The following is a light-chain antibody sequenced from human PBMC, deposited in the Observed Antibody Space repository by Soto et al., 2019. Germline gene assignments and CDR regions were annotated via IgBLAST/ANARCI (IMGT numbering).Light chain of an antibody. J-gene: IGKJ5*01. CDR2: GAS. V-gene: IGKV3-15*01. CDR1: QSVSSS. CDR3: QQYKSWPPIT. Sequence: EIMMTQSPPTLSGSPGERATLSCRASQSVSSSLAWYQQKPGQAPRLLIYGASTRATGTPARFSGSGSGTEFTLTISSLQSEDFAVYYCQQYKSWPPITFGQGTRLEIK.